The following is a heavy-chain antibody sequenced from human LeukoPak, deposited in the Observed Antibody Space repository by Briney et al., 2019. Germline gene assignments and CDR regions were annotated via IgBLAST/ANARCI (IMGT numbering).Heavy chain of an antibody. CDR2: ISWNSGSI. D-gene: IGHD3-9*01. CDR1: GFTFDDYA. J-gene: IGHJ5*02. CDR3: AKDSRDILTGYYRSRSWFDP. V-gene: IGHV3-9*01. Sequence: PGGSLRLSCAASGFTFDDYAMHWVRQAPGKGLEWVSGISWNSGSIVYADSVKGRFTISRDNAKNSLYLQMNSLRAEDTALYYCAKDSRDILTGYYRSRSWFDPWGQGTLVTVSS.